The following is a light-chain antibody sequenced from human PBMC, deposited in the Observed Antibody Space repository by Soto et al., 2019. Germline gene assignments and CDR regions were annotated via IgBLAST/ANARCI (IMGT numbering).Light chain of an antibody. Sequence: QSVLTQPASMSGSPGQSITISCTGTSSDVGGYSYVSWYQQYPGKAPKLMIYEVSNRPAGVSNRFSGSKSVNTASLTISGLQAEDEADYYCSSYTSSNSYVFGTGTKVTVL. V-gene: IGLV2-14*01. CDR2: EVS. CDR1: SSDVGGYSY. J-gene: IGLJ1*01. CDR3: SSYTSSNSYV.